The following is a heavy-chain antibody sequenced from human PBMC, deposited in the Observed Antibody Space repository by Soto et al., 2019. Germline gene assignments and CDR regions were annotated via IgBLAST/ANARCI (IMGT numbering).Heavy chain of an antibody. CDR2: ISAYNGNT. V-gene: IGHV1-18*01. CDR3: ARDLGGSDYAPVDY. D-gene: IGHD1-26*01. CDR1: GYTFPSYG. Sequence: QVQLVQSGAEVKKPGASVKVSCKASGYTFPSYGISWVRQAPGKGLEWMGWISAYNGNTKYAQQLQGRVTMTTATSTSRAYMERRSLRSDDTAVYYCARDLGGSDYAPVDYWGQGTLVTVSS. J-gene: IGHJ4*02.